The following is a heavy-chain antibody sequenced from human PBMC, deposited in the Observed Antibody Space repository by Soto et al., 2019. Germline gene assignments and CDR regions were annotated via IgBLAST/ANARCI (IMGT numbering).Heavy chain of an antibody. D-gene: IGHD6-13*01. CDR2: IYYSGST. Sequence: SETLSLTCTVSGGSISSSSYYWGWIRQPPGKGLEWIGSIYYSGSTSSHPSLKSRVTISVDTSKNQFSLKLSSVTAADTAVYYCARPIGIAAAGSNNWFDPWGQGTLVTVS. V-gene: IGHV4-39*01. CDR3: ARPIGIAAAGSNNWFDP. CDR1: GGSISSSSYY. J-gene: IGHJ5*02.